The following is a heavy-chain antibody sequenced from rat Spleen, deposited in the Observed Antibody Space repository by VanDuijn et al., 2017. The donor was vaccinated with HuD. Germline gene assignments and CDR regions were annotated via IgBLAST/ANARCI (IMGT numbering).Heavy chain of an antibody. Sequence: EVQLVESGGGLVQPGRSMKLSCAASGFTFNNYDMAWVRQAPTKGLEWVASISYDGSSTYYRDSVKGRFTISRDDAKSTLYLQMNSLRSEDTATYYCTRDRYGGSAYNWFAYWGEGTLVTVSS. D-gene: IGHD1-11*01. V-gene: IGHV5-20*01. J-gene: IGHJ3*01. CDR2: ISYDGSST. CDR3: TRDRYGGSAYNWFAY. CDR1: GFTFNNYD.